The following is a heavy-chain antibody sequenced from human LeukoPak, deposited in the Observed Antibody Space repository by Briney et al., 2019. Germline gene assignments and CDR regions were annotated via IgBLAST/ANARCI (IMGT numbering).Heavy chain of an antibody. D-gene: IGHD2-2*03. J-gene: IGHJ5*02. V-gene: IGHV3-11*01. CDR1: GFTFSDYY. CDR2: ISSNAITM. Sequence: PGGSLRLSCAVSGFTFSDYYMNWLRQAPGKGLEWIAYISSNAITMYYAESVKGRFTISRDNAKSSLYLQMNNLRTDDTAVYYCARGDVGYCSSTNCYPSDPWGQGTLVTVSS. CDR3: ARGDVGYCSSTNCYPSDP.